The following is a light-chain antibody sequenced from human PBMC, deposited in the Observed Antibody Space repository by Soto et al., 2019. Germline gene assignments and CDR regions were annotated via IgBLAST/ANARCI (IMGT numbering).Light chain of an antibody. CDR3: QSYDSRLTVYVV. CDR1: SSNIGAGYD. J-gene: IGLJ2*01. V-gene: IGLV1-40*01. Sequence: QSVLTQPPSVSGAPGQTVTISCTGSSSNIGAGYDVQWYQQLPGAAPQLVIFGNTTRPSGVPDRFSGSRSGTSASLDVIGLQAEDEGDYYGQSYDSRLTVYVVLGGVTQLPVL. CDR2: GNT.